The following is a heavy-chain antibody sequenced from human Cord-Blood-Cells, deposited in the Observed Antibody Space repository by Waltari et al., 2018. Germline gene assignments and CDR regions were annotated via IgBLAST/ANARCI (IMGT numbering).Heavy chain of an antibody. V-gene: IGHV4-39*01. CDR3: AKHVSTTVTKRGAFDI. CDR1: GGSISSSSYY. J-gene: IGHJ3*02. D-gene: IGHD4-17*01. Sequence: QLQLQESGPGLVKPSETLSLTCTVSGGSISSSSYYWGWLRQPPGKGLEWIGSIYYSGSTYYNPSLKSRVTISVDTSKNQFSLKLSSVTAADTAVYYCAKHVSTTVTKRGAFDIWGQGTMVTVSS. CDR2: IYYSGST.